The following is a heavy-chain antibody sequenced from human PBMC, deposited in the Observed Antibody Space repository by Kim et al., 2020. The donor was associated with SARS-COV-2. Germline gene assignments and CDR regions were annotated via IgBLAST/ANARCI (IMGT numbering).Heavy chain of an antibody. V-gene: IGHV5-10-1*01. CDR1: GYSFTSYW. CDR3: AIFASYYYYGMHV. Sequence: GESLKIPCKGSGYSFTSYWISWVRQMPGKGLEWMGRIDPSDSYTNYSPSFQGHVTLSAVKSISTAYLQCSSLKASDHAMYYCAIFASYYYYGMHVWGQ. J-gene: IGHJ6*02. CDR2: IDPSDSYT.